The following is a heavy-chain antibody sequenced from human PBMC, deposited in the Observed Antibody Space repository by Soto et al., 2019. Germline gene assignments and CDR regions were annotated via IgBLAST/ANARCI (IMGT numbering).Heavy chain of an antibody. V-gene: IGHV3-9*01. Sequence: EVQLEESGGALVQPGRSLRLSCAASGFTFDDYAMYWVRQVLGKGLEWVSSISWNSGHIGYADSVKGRFTTSRDNAKNSLYLQMNSLRPEDTALYYCVRSKGGYSYGTPFDSWGQGTLVTVSS. D-gene: IGHD5-18*01. CDR3: VRSKGGYSYGTPFDS. CDR1: GFTFDDYA. J-gene: IGHJ4*02. CDR2: ISWNSGHI.